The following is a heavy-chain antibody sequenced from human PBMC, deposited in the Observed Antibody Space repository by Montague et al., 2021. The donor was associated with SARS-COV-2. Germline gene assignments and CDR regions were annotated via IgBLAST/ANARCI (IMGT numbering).Heavy chain of an antibody. Sequence: PALVKPTQILTLTCTVSGFSLSTSGEGVGWIRQPPGKALEWLALIFWDDDKRYSPSLKNRVTITKDTSKNQVVLRMTNMDPLDTATYYCAHKVKWELYYFDYWGQGTLVTVSS. CDR3: AHKVKWELYYFDY. CDR1: GFSLSTSGEG. D-gene: IGHD4-23*01. J-gene: IGHJ4*02. V-gene: IGHV2-5*02. CDR2: IFWDDDK.